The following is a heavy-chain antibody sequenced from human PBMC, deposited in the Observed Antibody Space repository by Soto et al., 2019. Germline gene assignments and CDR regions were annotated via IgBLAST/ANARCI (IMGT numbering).Heavy chain of an antibody. V-gene: IGHV3-30*03. D-gene: IGHD3-10*01. CDR1: GFTFSSYG. Sequence: SLRLSCAASGFTFSSYGMHWVRQAPGKGLEWVAVISYDGSNKYYADSVKGRFTISRDNSKNTLYLQMNSLRAEDTAVYYCARSSSDSYYQPYWGQGALVTVSS. CDR2: ISYDGSNK. J-gene: IGHJ4*02. CDR3: ARSSSDSYYQPY.